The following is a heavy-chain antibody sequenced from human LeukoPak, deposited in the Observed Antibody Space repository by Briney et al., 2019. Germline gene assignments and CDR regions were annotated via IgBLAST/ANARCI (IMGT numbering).Heavy chain of an antibody. Sequence: PGGSLRLSCAASGFTFSSYAMHWVRQAPGKGLEYVSAISSNGGSTYYANSVKGRFTISRDNAKNSLYLQTNSLRAEDTAVYYCAELGITMIGGVWGKGTTVTISS. V-gene: IGHV3-64*01. CDR1: GFTFSSYA. D-gene: IGHD3-10*02. CDR3: AELGITMIGGV. J-gene: IGHJ6*04. CDR2: ISSNGGST.